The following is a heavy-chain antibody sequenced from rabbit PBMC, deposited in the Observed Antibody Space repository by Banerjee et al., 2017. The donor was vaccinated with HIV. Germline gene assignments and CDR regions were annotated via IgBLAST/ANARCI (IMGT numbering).Heavy chain of an antibody. V-gene: IGHV1S7*01. J-gene: IGHJ4*01. CDR2: IDPVVGST. CDR1: GFSFSNKY. D-gene: IGHD4-1*01. Sequence: QLKESGGGLVQPGGSLTLTCTASGFSFSNKYVMSWVRQAPGMGLEWIGYIDPVVGSTYYATWVNGQFTISSHNAQNTLYLQLNNLTVADTATYFCARVLVVAGVDLWGPGTLVTVS. CDR3: ARVLVVAGVDL.